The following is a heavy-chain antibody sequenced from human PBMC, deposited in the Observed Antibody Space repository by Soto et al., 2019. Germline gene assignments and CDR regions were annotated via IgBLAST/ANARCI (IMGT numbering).Heavy chain of an antibody. J-gene: IGHJ6*02. CDR1: VGSISSSSYY. CDR2: IYYSGST. D-gene: IGHD4-4*01. CDR3: AKVPYNTVGYYYYGMDV. Sequence: TLSLTCTVSVGSISSSSYYWGWIRQPPGTGLEWIGSIYYSGSTYYNPSLKSRVTISVDTSKNQFSLKLSSVTAADTAVYYCAKVPYNTVGYYYYGMDVWGQGTTVTVS. V-gene: IGHV4-39*01.